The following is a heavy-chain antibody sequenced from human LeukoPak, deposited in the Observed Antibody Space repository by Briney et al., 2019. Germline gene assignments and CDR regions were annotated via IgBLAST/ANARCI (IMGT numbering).Heavy chain of an antibody. J-gene: IGHJ4*02. Sequence: GGSLRLSCAASGFTFTNYAMSWVRQAPGKGLEWVSVISGSGSSTYYADSVKGRFTISRDNAKNTVYLQMNSLRAEDTGMYYCARANGWSIDYWGQGTLVTVSS. CDR3: ARANGWSIDY. D-gene: IGHD6-19*01. CDR1: GFTFTNYA. V-gene: IGHV3-23*01. CDR2: ISGSGSST.